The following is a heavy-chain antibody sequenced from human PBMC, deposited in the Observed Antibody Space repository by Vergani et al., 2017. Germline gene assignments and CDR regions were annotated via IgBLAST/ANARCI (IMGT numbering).Heavy chain of an antibody. CDR1: GFTFSRRW. Sequence: EVQLVESGGGLVQPGGSLRLSCAASGFTFSRRWMHWVRQAPGQGLVWVSRVNPEGTNTPYADSVKGRFTICRDNAKNMMYLQLNSLRDEDTAVYYCARDGHIDEEGTELDYWGQGTLVTVSS. D-gene: IGHD5-24*01. CDR2: VNPEGTNT. CDR3: ARDGHIDEEGTELDY. J-gene: IGHJ4*02. V-gene: IGHV3-74*01.